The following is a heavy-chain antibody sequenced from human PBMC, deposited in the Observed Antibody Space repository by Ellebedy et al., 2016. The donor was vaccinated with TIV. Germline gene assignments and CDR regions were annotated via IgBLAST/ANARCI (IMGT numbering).Heavy chain of an antibody. Sequence: MPSETLSLTCTVSGGSISSNYWDWIRQPPGKGLEWIGYIYNSVITNYNPSLKSRVTMSVDTSKRQPSLKPRSVTAADTAVYYCARRYSGSSYHYFDYWGQGTLVIVSS. CDR2: IYNSVIT. J-gene: IGHJ4*02. CDR3: ARRYSGSSYHYFDY. D-gene: IGHD1-26*01. V-gene: IGHV4-4*08. CDR1: GGSISSNY.